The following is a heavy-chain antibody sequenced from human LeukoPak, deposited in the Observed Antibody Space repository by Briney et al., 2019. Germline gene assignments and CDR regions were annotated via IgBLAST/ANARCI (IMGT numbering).Heavy chain of an antibody. CDR3: ARSRGYCSSTSCYAEDYFDY. CDR2: IYTSGST. D-gene: IGHD2-2*01. Sequence: SETLSLTCTVSGGSISIYYWSWIRQPAGKGLEWIGRIYTSGSTNYNPSLKSRVTMSVDTSKNQFSLKLSSVTAADTAVYYCARSRGYCSSTSCYAEDYFDYWGQGTLVTVSS. V-gene: IGHV4-4*07. CDR1: GGSISIYY. J-gene: IGHJ4*02.